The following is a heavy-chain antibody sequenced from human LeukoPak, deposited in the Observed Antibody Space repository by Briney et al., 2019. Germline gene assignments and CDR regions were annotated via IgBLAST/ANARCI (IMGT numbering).Heavy chain of an antibody. V-gene: IGHV3-21*01. CDR3: ARSGDTYYDFWSGYQRYHYFDY. Sequence: PGGSLRLSCAASGFIFSNYAMSWVRQAPGKGLEWVSSISSSSSYIYYADSVKGRFTISRDNAKNSLYLQMNSLRAEDTAVYYCARSGDTYYDFWSGYQRYHYFDYWGQGTLVTVSS. D-gene: IGHD3-3*01. J-gene: IGHJ4*02. CDR1: GFIFSNYA. CDR2: ISSSSSYI.